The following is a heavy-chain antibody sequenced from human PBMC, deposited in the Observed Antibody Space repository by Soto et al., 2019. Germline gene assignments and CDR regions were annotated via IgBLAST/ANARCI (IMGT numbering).Heavy chain of an antibody. V-gene: IGHV3-30*09. J-gene: IGHJ4*02. CDR3: ARAPTSRFDY. Sequence: QVQLVESGGGVVQPGRSLRLSCAASGFTFSTFAMHWVHRAPGRGLEWVAVISSDGFTQYYADSIRGRFAISRDNSKNTLYLQMNSLRGEDTAVYYCARAPTSRFDYWGQGTLVTVSA. CDR1: GFTFSTFA. CDR2: ISSDGFTQ.